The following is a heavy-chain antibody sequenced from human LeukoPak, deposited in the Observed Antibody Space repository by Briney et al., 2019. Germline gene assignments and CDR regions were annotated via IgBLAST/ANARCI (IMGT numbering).Heavy chain of an antibody. V-gene: IGHV3-21*01. D-gene: IGHD2-15*01. CDR2: ISSSSSYI. J-gene: IGHJ4*02. CDR3: ARGALMCSGGSCYDY. Sequence: GGSLRLSCAASGFTFSSYSMNWVRQAPGKGLEWVSSISSSSSYIYYADPVKGRFTISRDNAKNSLYLQMNSLRAEDTAVYYCARGALMCSGGSCYDYWGQGTLVTVSS. CDR1: GFTFSSYS.